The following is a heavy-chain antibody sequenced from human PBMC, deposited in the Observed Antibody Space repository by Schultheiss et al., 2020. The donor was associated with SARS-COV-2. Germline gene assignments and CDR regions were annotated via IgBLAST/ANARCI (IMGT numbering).Heavy chain of an antibody. D-gene: IGHD3-10*01. CDR1: GLTVSSNF. V-gene: IGHV3-66*01. Sequence: GESLKISCAASGLTVSSNFMSWVRQAPGKGLEWISVIHTGGRTHYADSVKGRFTISRDNAQNTLYLQMNSLSAEDTAVYYCARDVAGSRDYWGQGTQVTVSS. CDR2: IHTGGRT. J-gene: IGHJ4*02. CDR3: ARDVAGSRDY.